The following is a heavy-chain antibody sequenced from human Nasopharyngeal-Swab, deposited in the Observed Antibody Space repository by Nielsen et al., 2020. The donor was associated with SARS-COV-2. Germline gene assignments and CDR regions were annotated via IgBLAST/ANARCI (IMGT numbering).Heavy chain of an antibody. D-gene: IGHD3-3*01. CDR3: ARDTLRILEWPPPAVIDY. CDR2: ISAYNGNT. Sequence: ASVKDSCKASGYTFTSYGISWVRQAPGQGREWMGWISAYNGNTNYAQKLQGRVTMTTDTSTSTAYMELRSLRSDDTAVYYCARDTLRILEWPPPAVIDYWGQGTLVTVSS. V-gene: IGHV1-18*04. J-gene: IGHJ4*02. CDR1: GYTFTSYG.